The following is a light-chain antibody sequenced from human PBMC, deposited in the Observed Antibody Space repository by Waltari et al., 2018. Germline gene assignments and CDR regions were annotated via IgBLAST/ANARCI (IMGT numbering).Light chain of an antibody. CDR3: QQYDTSPGT. Sequence: EIVLTQSPGTLSLSPGDTATLSCRASQSLSVAYLAWYQHKSGQAPRLRSYGASYRATGIPDRFSGSGSGTDFTLTITRLEPDDFAVYYCQQYDTSPGTFGQGTKLEI. J-gene: IGKJ2*01. V-gene: IGKV3-20*01. CDR1: QSLSVAY. CDR2: GAS.